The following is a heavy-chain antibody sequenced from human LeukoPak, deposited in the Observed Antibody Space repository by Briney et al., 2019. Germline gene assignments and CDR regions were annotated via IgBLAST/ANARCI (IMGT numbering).Heavy chain of an antibody. CDR2: IYTSGST. CDR3: ARVGLTRYYFDY. J-gene: IGHJ4*02. CDR1: GGSISSYF. V-gene: IGHV4-4*07. Sequence: SETLSLTCTVSGGSISSYFWSWIRQPAGKGLEWIGRIYTSGSTNYNPSLKSRVTISVDRSKNQFSLKLSSVTAADTAVYFCARVGLTRYYFDYWSQGTPVTVSS. D-gene: IGHD3-9*01.